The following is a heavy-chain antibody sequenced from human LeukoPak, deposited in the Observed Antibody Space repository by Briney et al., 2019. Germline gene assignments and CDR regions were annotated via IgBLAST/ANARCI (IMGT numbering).Heavy chain of an antibody. V-gene: IGHV4-34*01. CDR2: INHSGST. J-gene: IGHJ4*02. D-gene: IGHD3-10*01. Sequence: SETLSLTCAVYGGSFSGYYWSWIRQPPGKGLEWIGEINHSGSTNYNPSLKSRVTISVDTSKNQFSLKLSSATAADTAVYYCARGRIRPKYYYGSGSYYPNDYWGQGTLVTVSS. CDR3: ARGRIRPKYYYGSGSYYPNDY. CDR1: GGSFSGYY.